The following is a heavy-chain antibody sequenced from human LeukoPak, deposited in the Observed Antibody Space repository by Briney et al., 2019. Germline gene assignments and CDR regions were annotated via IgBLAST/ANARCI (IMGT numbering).Heavy chain of an antibody. CDR3: ARGRREITMVRGVITPHPAMDV. CDR1: GGSFSGYY. J-gene: IGHJ6*03. V-gene: IGHV4-34*01. CDR2: INHSGST. Sequence: SETLSLTCAVYGGSFSGYYWSWIRQPPGKGLEWIGEINHSGSTNYNPSLKSRVTISVDTSKNQFSLKLSSVTATDTAVYYCARGRREITMVRGVITPHPAMDVWGKGTTVTVSS. D-gene: IGHD3-10*01.